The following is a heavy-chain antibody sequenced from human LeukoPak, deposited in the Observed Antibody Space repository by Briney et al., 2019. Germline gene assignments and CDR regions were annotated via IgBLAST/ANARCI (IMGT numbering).Heavy chain of an antibody. J-gene: IGHJ6*03. CDR1: GYTFTGYY. D-gene: IGHD6-13*01. V-gene: IGHV1-2*02. CDR3: AIRKTEDSSSWIYYMDV. Sequence: ASVKVSCKASGYTFTGYYMHWVRQAPGQGLEWMGWINPNSGGTNYAQKFQGRVTMTRDTSISTAYMELSRLRSDDTAVYYCAIRKTEDSSSWIYYMDVWGKGTTVTVSS. CDR2: INPNSGGT.